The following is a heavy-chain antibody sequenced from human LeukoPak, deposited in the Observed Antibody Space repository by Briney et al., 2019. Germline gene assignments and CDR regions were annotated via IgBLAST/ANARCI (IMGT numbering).Heavy chain of an antibody. Sequence: GASVKVSCKASGYTFTSYDINWVRQATGQGLEWMGWMNPNSGNTGYAQKFQGRVTITRNTSISSAYMELSSLRSEDTAVYYCARGLDYYDSSCYYLDYWGQGTLVTVSS. J-gene: IGHJ4*02. D-gene: IGHD3-22*01. CDR3: ARGLDYYDSSCYYLDY. V-gene: IGHV1-8*03. CDR2: MNPNSGNT. CDR1: GYTFTSYD.